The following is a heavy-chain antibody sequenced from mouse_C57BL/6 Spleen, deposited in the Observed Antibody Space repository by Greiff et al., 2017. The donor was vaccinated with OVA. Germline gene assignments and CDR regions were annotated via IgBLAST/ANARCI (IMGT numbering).Heavy chain of an antibody. CDR2: ISSGGDYI. Sequence: EVQGVESGEGLVKPGGSLKLSCAASGFTFSSYAMSWVRQTPEKRLEWVAYISSGGDYIYYADTVKGRFTISRDNARNTLYLQMSSLKSEDTAMYYCTRGGYYGSSSGYFDYWGQGTTLTVSS. CDR3: TRGGYYGSSSGYFDY. D-gene: IGHD1-1*01. V-gene: IGHV5-9-1*02. J-gene: IGHJ2*01. CDR1: GFTFSSYA.